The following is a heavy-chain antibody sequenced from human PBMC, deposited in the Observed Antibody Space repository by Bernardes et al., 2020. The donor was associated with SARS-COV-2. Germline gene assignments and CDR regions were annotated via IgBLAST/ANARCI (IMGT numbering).Heavy chain of an antibody. J-gene: IGHJ4*02. CDR1: GFSFSAYA. V-gene: IGHV3-64D*06. CDR3: VKEYSPPNLFDY. CDR2: ISSGGDKT. Sequence: GGSLRLSCSTSGFSFSAYAMHWVRPAPGKGLEHVSPISSGGDKTFYANSVNGRFTISRDNSQNTLYLQMSSLRREDSAVYYCVKEYSPPNLFDYWRRGTLVTVSS. D-gene: IGHD5-12*01.